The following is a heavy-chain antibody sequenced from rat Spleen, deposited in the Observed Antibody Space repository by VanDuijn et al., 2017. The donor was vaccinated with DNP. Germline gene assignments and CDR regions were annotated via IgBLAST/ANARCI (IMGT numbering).Heavy chain of an antibody. CDR1: GFTFNNYW. Sequence: EVQLVESGGGLVQPGRSLKLSCVASGFTFNNYWMTWIRQAPGKGLEWVASITHTGGSTYYGDSVKGRFTISRDNAKSTLYLQMNSLRSEDTATYYCARLHYYSGPRWFAYWGQGTLVTVSS. J-gene: IGHJ3*01. D-gene: IGHD1-1*01. CDR2: ITHTGGST. V-gene: IGHV5-31*01. CDR3: ARLHYYSGPRWFAY.